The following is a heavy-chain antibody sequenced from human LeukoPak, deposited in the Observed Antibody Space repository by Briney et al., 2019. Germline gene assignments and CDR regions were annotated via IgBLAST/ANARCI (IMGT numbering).Heavy chain of an antibody. D-gene: IGHD2-15*01. J-gene: IGHJ3*02. CDR3: ARDLLDCSGGSCYPSAAFDI. V-gene: IGHV1-2*02. CDR1: GYTFTGYY. Sequence: SVKVSCKASGYTFTGYYMHWVRQAPGQGLEWMGWINPNSGGTNYAQKFQGRVTITRDTSSSTAYMELSRLRSDDTAVYYCARDLLDCSGGSCYPSAAFDIWGQGTMVTVSS. CDR2: INPNSGGT.